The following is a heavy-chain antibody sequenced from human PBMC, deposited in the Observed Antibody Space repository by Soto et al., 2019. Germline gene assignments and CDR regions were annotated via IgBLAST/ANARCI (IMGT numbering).Heavy chain of an antibody. J-gene: IGHJ5*02. Sequence: VASVKVSCKASGGTFSSYAISWVRQAPGQGLEWMGGIIPIFGTANYAQKFQGRVTITADESTSTAYMELSSLRSEDTAVYYCAQGISRNWFDPWGQGTLVTVSS. CDR3: AQGISRNWFDP. CDR1: GGTFSSYA. V-gene: IGHV1-69*13. CDR2: IIPIFGTA.